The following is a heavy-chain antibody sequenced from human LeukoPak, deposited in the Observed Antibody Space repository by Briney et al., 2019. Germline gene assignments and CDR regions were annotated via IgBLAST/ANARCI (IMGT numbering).Heavy chain of an antibody. V-gene: IGHV3-23*01. CDR2: ISGSGGST. J-gene: IGHJ4*02. Sequence: GGSLRLSCAASGFTFSSYAMSWVRQAPGKGLEWVSTISGSGGSTYYADSVKGRFTISRDNSKNTLYLQMNSLRAEDTAVYYCATSGDCSGGSCYYLFTPYYFDYWGQGTLVTVSS. D-gene: IGHD2-15*01. CDR3: ATSGDCSGGSCYYLFTPYYFDY. CDR1: GFTFSSYA.